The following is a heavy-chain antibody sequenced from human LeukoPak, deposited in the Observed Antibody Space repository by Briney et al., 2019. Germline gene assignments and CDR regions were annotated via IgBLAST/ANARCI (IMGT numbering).Heavy chain of an antibody. Sequence: PSETLSLTCTVSGASISSYYWSWIRQPPGKGLEWIGSIYYSGSTYYNPSLKSRVTISVDTSKNQFSLKLSSVTAADTAVYYCARHDVVGYCSGGSCYGAFDYWGQGTLVTVSS. CDR3: ARHDVVGYCSGGSCYGAFDY. CDR1: GASISSYY. V-gene: IGHV4-39*01. D-gene: IGHD2-15*01. J-gene: IGHJ4*02. CDR2: IYYSGST.